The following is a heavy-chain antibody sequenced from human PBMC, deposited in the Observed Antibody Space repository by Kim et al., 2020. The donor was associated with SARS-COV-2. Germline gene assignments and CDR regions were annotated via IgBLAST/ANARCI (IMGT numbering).Heavy chain of an antibody. CDR2: INADNGYT. V-gene: IGHV1-3*01. CDR3: ARRGLGQGLDV. D-gene: IGHD3-10*01. Sequence: ASVKVSCKPSGYDFYLYSIQWVRQAPGQGLEWMGWINADNGYTKTSQNFQGRATFTRDKSASTVYMELSSLRSEDTAVYFCARRGLGQGLDVWGQGTTVTVSS. CDR1: GYDFYLYS. J-gene: IGHJ6*02.